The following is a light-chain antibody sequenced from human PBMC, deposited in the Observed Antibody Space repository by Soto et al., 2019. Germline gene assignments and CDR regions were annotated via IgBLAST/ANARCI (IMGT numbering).Light chain of an antibody. CDR1: QTVAFNY. Sequence: ETVLTQSPGTLSLSPGEGATLSCRASQTVAFNYLAWYQQKPDQPPRLLIEGASNRAAGVPDSFSGSGSGTDFTLTISRLEAEDSAMYYCQQYGASPITFGPGTRVDIQ. CDR3: QQYGASPIT. J-gene: IGKJ3*01. V-gene: IGKV3-20*01. CDR2: GAS.